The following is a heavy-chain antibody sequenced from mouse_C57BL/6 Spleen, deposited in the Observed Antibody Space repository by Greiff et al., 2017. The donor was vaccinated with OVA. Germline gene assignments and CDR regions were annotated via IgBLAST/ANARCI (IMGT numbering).Heavy chain of an antibody. Sequence: VQLQQSGAELVKPGASVKLSCTASGFNIKDYYMHWVRQRTEQGLEWIGRIDPEDGETKYAPKFQGKATITADTSSNTAYLQLSSLTSEDTAVYYCARAAKEYYFDYWGQGTTLTVSS. CDR2: IDPEDGET. V-gene: IGHV14-2*01. J-gene: IGHJ2*01. CDR1: GFNIKDYY. D-gene: IGHD1-2*01. CDR3: ARAAKEYYFDY.